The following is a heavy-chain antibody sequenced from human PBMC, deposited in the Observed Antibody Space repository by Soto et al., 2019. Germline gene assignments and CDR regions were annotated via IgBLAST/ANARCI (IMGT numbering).Heavy chain of an antibody. Sequence: ASVKVSCKVSGYTLTELSMHWVRQAPGKGLEWMGGFDPEDGETIYAQKFQGRVTMTEDTSTDTAYMELSSLRSEDTAVYYCATDLGSRARPLYYYYYGMDVWGQGTTVTASS. J-gene: IGHJ6*02. CDR1: GYTLTELS. D-gene: IGHD2-15*01. CDR2: FDPEDGET. CDR3: ATDLGSRARPLYYYYYGMDV. V-gene: IGHV1-24*01.